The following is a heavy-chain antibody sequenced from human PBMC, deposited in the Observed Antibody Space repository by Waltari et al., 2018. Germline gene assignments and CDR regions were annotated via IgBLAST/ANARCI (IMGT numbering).Heavy chain of an antibody. D-gene: IGHD5-12*01. CDR3: ARVSRDGYNADY. V-gene: IGHV3-33*01. CDR1: GFTFSSYG. J-gene: IGHJ4*02. Sequence: QVQLVESGGGVVQPGRSLRPSCAVSGFTFSSYGIHWVRQAPGKGLEWVAVIWYDGSNKYYADSVKGRFTISRDNSKNTLYLQMNSLRAEDTAVYYCARVSRDGYNADYWGQGTLVTVSS. CDR2: IWYDGSNK.